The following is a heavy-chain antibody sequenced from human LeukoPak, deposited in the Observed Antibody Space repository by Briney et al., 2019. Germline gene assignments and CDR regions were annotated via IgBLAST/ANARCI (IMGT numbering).Heavy chain of an antibody. Sequence: GGSLRLSCAASGFTFSSYSMNWVRQAPGKGLEWVSYISSSSSTIYYADSVKGRFTISRDNAKNSLYLQMISLRAEDTAVYYCAKDLMDDSSGLGYHFDYWGQGTLVTVSS. D-gene: IGHD6-19*01. CDR2: ISSSSSTI. V-gene: IGHV3-48*01. CDR1: GFTFSSYS. CDR3: AKDLMDDSSGLGYHFDY. J-gene: IGHJ4*02.